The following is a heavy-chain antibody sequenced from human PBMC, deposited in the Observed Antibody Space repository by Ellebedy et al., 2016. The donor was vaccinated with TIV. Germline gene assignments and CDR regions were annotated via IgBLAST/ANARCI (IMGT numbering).Heavy chain of an antibody. CDR1: GFTVTTKY. Sequence: GESLKISCAASGFTVTTKYMNWVRQAPGKGLEWVSVIFSAADGGETHYADSVKVRFTISRDSSKNTLYLQMNSLRAEDTAVYYCARDAAGNGGKLDYWGQGALVTVSS. D-gene: IGHD4-23*01. J-gene: IGHJ4*02. CDR3: ARDAAGNGGKLDY. V-gene: IGHV3-53*01. CDR2: IFSAADGGET.